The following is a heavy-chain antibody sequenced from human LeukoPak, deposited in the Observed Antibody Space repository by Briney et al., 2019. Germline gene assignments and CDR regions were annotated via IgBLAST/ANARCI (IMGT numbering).Heavy chain of an antibody. V-gene: IGHV3-48*03. J-gene: IGHJ4*02. Sequence: PGGSLRLSCAASGFIFSHYEMNWVRQAPGKGLERLSYIGSSGSTRYYADSVKGRFTSSRDNAKNSLYLQMNSLRAEDTAVYYCARGFNGVVVDLDYWGQGTLVTVSS. CDR2: IGSSGSTR. CDR3: ARGFNGVVVDLDY. CDR1: GFIFSHYE. D-gene: IGHD3-22*01.